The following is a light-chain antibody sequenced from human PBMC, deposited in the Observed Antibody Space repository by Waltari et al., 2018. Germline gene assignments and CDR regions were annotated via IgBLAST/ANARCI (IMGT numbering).Light chain of an antibody. CDR3: SSYTTSSTVV. Sequence: QSALTQPASVSGSPGQSITFSCTGTSSDLGTYDYVSWYQQHPGKATKLMIYDVTKRPSGVSDRVSGYKSGNTASLTISGLQAEDEADYYCSSYTTSSTVVFGGGTKVTVL. CDR2: DVT. J-gene: IGLJ2*01. CDR1: SSDLGTYDY. V-gene: IGLV2-14*03.